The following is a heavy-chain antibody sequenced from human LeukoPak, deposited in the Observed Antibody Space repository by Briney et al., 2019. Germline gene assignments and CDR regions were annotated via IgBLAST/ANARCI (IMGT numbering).Heavy chain of an antibody. D-gene: IGHD3-3*01. CDR1: GGPISSSSYY. V-gene: IGHV4-39*07. CDR2: IYYSGST. J-gene: IGHJ6*03. Sequence: SETLSLTCTVSGGPISSSSYYWGWIRQPPGKGLEWIGSIYYSGSTYYSPSLKSRVTISVDTSKNQFSLKLSSVTAADTAVYYCARSLSLRSDYYMDVWGKGTTVTVSS. CDR3: ARSLSLRSDYYMDV.